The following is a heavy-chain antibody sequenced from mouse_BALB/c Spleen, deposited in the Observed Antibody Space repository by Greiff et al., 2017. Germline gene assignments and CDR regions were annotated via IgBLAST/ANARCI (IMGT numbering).Heavy chain of an antibody. Sequence: EVMLVESGGDLVKPGGSLKLSCAASGFTFSSYGMSWVRQTPDKRLEWVATISSGGSYTYYPDSVKGRFTISRDNAKNTLYLQMSSLRSEDTAMYYCAKITTAHYFDYWGQGTTLTVSS. CDR1: GFTFSSYG. CDR2: ISSGGSYT. CDR3: AKITTAHYFDY. J-gene: IGHJ2*01. V-gene: IGHV5-6*01. D-gene: IGHD1-2*01.